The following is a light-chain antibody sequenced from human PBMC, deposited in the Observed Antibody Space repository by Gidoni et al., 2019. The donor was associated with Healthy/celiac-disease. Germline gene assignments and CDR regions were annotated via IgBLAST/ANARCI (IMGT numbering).Light chain of an antibody. Sequence: ASQSVSSNLAWYQQKPGQAPRLLIYGASTRATGIPARFSGSGSGTEFTLTISSLQSEDFAVYYCQQYNNWPQTFXQXTKVXIK. V-gene: IGKV3-15*01. CDR2: GAS. CDR1: QSVSSN. J-gene: IGKJ1*01. CDR3: QQYNNWPQT.